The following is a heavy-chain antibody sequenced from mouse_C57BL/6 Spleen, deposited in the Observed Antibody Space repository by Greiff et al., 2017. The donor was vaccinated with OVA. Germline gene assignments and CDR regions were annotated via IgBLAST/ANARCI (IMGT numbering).Heavy chain of an antibody. V-gene: IGHV1-82*01. Sequence: VKLMESGPELVKPGASVKISCKASGYAFSSSWMNWVKQRPGKGLEWIGRIYPGDGDTNYNGKFKGKATLTADKSSSTAYMQLSSLTSEDSAVYFCANGDVDYWGQGTTLTVSS. CDR2: IYPGDGDT. CDR3: ANGDVDY. D-gene: IGHD3-3*01. CDR1: GYAFSSSW. J-gene: IGHJ2*01.